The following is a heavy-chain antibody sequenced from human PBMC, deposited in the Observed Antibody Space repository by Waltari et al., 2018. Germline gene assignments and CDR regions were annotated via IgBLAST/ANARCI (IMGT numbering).Heavy chain of an antibody. CDR2: IRYDGSNK. J-gene: IGHJ4*02. Sequence: QVQLVESGGGVVQPGGSLRLSCAASGFTFSSYGMHWVRQAPGKGLEWVAFIRYDGSNKYYADSVKGRFTISRDNSKNTLYLQMNSLRAEDTAVYYCAKGGSYRSSGWYGSDYWGQGTLVTVSS. V-gene: IGHV3-30*02. D-gene: IGHD6-19*01. CDR3: AKGGSYRSSGWYGSDY. CDR1: GFTFSSYG.